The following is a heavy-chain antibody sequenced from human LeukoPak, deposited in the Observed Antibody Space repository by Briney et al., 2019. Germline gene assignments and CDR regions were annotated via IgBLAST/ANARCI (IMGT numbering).Heavy chain of an antibody. Sequence: SETLSLTCTVSGASISDYYWNWIRQPAGKGLEWIGRIYSSGRTNYKPSLKSRVTMSVDTSKKQLSLKLRSVTAADTAVYYCATGYGDFRVEGRYFYSWGQGTLVTVSS. V-gene: IGHV4-4*07. CDR1: GASISDYY. J-gene: IGHJ4*02. CDR2: IYSSGRT. CDR3: ATGYGDFRVEGRYFYS. D-gene: IGHD4-17*01.